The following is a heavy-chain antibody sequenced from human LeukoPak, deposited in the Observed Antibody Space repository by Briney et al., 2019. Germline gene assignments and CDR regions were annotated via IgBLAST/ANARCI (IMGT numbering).Heavy chain of an antibody. Sequence: GGPVRLSCAASGFTFSSYGMHWVRQAPGKGLEWVAVISYDGSNKYYADSVKGRFIISRDNSKNTLYLQMNSLRAEDTAVYYCAKDLGSSGRRYYFDYWGQGTPVTVSS. CDR2: ISYDGSNK. CDR1: GFTFSSYG. V-gene: IGHV3-30*18. CDR3: AKDLGSSGRRYYFDY. J-gene: IGHJ4*02. D-gene: IGHD6-19*01.